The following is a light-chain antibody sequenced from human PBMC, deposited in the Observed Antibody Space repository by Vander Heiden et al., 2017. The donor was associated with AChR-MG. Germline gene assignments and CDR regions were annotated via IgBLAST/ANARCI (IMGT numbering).Light chain of an antibody. V-gene: IGKV1-39*01. CDR3: QQSYSTLWT. J-gene: IGKJ1*01. CDR2: AAS. Sequence: DIQMTQSPSSLSASVGDRVTITCRASQSISSYLNWYQQKPGEAPKLLIYAASSLQSGVPSRFSGSGSWTDFTLNISSLQTEDFATYYCQQSYSTLWTFGQGTKVEIK. CDR1: QSISSY.